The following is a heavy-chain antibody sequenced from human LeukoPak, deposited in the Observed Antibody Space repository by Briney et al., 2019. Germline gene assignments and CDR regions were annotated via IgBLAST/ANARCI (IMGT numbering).Heavy chain of an antibody. V-gene: IGHV1-69*04. J-gene: IGHJ6*02. D-gene: IGHD3-10*01. CDR1: GGTFSSYA. Sequence: SVKVSCKASGGTFSSYAISWVRQAPGQGLEWMGRIIPILGIANYAQKFQGRVTITADKSTSTAYMELSSLRSEGTAVYYCARDSYYYGSGSTPYYYGMDVWGQGTTVTVSS. CDR3: ARDSYYYGSGSTPYYYGMDV. CDR2: IIPILGIA.